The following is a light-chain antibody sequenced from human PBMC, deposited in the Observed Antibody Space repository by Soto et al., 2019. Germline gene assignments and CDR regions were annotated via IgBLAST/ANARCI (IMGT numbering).Light chain of an antibody. Sequence: DIQMTQSPSSLSASVGDRVTITFRASQGISTYLNWYQQKPGKAPNLLIYKASSLESGVPSRFSGSGSGTEFTLTISSLQPDDFATYYCQQLESYPSTFGGGTKVDIK. CDR2: KAS. J-gene: IGKJ4*01. CDR1: QGISTY. V-gene: IGKV1-5*03. CDR3: QQLESYPST.